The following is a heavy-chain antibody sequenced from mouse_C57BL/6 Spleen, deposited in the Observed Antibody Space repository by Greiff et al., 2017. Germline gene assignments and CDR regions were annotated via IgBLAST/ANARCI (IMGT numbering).Heavy chain of an antibody. D-gene: IGHD1-1*01. V-gene: IGHV1-26*01. Sequence: EVQLQQSGPELVKPGASVKISCKASGYTFTDYYMNWVKQSHGKSLEWIGDINPNNGGTSYNQKFKGKATLTVDKSSSTAYMELRSLTSEDSAVDYCARSPYYYGRRDFAYWGQGTTLTVSS. CDR1: GYTFTDYY. J-gene: IGHJ2*01. CDR3: ARSPYYYGRRDFAY. CDR2: INPNNGGT.